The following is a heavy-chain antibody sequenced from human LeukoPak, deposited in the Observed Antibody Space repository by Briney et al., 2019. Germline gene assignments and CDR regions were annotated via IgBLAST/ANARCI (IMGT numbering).Heavy chain of an antibody. Sequence: GRSLRLSCAASGFTFSSYAMHWVRQAPGKGLEWVAVISYDGSNKYYADSVKGRFTISRDNSKNTLYLQMNSLRAEDTAVYYCARDWDYGGKSGINDYWGQGTLVTVSP. V-gene: IGHV3-30-3*01. CDR3: ARDWDYGGKSGINDY. J-gene: IGHJ4*02. D-gene: IGHD4-23*01. CDR2: ISYDGSNK. CDR1: GFTFSSYA.